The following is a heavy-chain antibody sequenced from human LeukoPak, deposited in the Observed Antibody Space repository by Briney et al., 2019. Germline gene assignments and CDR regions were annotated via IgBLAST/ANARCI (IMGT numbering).Heavy chain of an antibody. D-gene: IGHD2-15*01. V-gene: IGHV3-7*03. CDR2: IKQDGSEK. CDR3: ARARMYWDWYFDL. CDR1: GVTFSNYW. J-gene: IGHJ2*01. Sequence: GGSLRLSCAASGVTFSNYWMTWVRQAPGKGLEWVANIKQDGSEKDYVDSVKGRFTISRDNSKNTLYLQMNSLRAEDTAVYYCARARMYWDWYFDLWGRGTLVTVSS.